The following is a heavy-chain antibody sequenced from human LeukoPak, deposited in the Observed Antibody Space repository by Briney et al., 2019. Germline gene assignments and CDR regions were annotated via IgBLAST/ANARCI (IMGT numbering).Heavy chain of an antibody. CDR3: ARDMDSSSGWPPFDY. D-gene: IGHD6-19*01. Sequence: GGSLRLSCAASGFTFSSYWMSWVRQAPGKGLEWVATIKQDGSEKYYVDSVKGRFTISRDNAKNSLYLQMNSLRAEDTAVYYCARDMDSSSGWPPFDYWGQGTLVTVSS. CDR1: GFTFSSYW. J-gene: IGHJ4*02. V-gene: IGHV3-7*01. CDR2: IKQDGSEK.